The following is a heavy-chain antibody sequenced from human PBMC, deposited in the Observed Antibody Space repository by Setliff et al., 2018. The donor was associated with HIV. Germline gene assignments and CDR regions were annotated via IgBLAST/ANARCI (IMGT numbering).Heavy chain of an antibody. CDR2: INGGNAIT. Sequence: ASVKVSCKASGYSFSNYAIHWVRQAPGQGLEWMGWINGGNAITKFSQKFQGRVTFTRDTSASTAYMELSSPRSEDTAVYYCARAGYLLHYFDSWGQGTLSPSPQ. CDR3: ARAGYLLHYFDS. CDR1: GYSFSNYA. J-gene: IGHJ4*02. D-gene: IGHD1-26*01. V-gene: IGHV1-3*01.